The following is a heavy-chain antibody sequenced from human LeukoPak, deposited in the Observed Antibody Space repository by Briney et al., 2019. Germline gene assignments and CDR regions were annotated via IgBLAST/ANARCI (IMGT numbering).Heavy chain of an antibody. CDR2: IYTSGST. Sequence: TTSETLSLTCTVSGGSISSYYWSSIRQPAGKGLEWIGRIYTSGSTNYNPSLKSRVTMSVDTSKNQFSLKLSSVTAADTAVYYCARGIQPQPHNWFDPWGQGTLVTVSS. V-gene: IGHV4-4*07. J-gene: IGHJ5*02. CDR3: ARGIQPQPHNWFDP. CDR1: GGSISSYY. D-gene: IGHD5-18*01.